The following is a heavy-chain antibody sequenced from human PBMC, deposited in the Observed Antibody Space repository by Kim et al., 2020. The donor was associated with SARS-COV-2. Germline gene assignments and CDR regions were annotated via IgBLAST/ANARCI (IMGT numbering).Heavy chain of an antibody. J-gene: IGHJ5*02. D-gene: IGHD2-15*01. Sequence: HNPTRKSRVTIAVKTSKNQFSLRMSSVSAADTAMYYCARQAVGGWFDPWGQGTLVTVSS. V-gene: IGHV4-59*08. CDR3: ARQAVGGWFDP.